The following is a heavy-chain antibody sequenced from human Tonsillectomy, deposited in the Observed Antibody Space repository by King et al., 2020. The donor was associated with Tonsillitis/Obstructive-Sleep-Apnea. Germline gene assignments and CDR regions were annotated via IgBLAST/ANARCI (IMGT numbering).Heavy chain of an antibody. CDR1: GYTFTRYS. CDR2: INGGSGDT. Sequence: DQLVQSGAEVKQPGASVKVSCTASGYTFTRYSIHWERQAPGQRPEWMGWINGGSGDTKFSQKFRGRITLTRDTSASTAYMELSSLKSEDTAVYYCARDEDFWGQGTLVTVSS. V-gene: IGHV1-3*01. J-gene: IGHJ4*02. CDR3: ARDEDF.